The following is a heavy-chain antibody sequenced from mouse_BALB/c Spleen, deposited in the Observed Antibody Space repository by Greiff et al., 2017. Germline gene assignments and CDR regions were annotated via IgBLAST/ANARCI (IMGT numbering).Heavy chain of an antibody. CDR2: FDPSDSYT. CDR1: GYTFTSYW. V-gene: IGHV1-69*02. CDR3: ARLGHYFDV. J-gene: IGHJ1*01. D-gene: IGHD3-3*01. Sequence: QVQLQQPGAELVKPGASVKLSCKASGYTFTSYWMHWVKQRPGQGLEWIGEFDPSDSYTNYNQKFKGKATLTVDKSSSTAYMQLSSLTSEDSAVYYCARLGHYFDVWGAGTTVTVSS.